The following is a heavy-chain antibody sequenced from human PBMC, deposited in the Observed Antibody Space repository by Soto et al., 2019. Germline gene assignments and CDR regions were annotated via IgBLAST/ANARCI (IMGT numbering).Heavy chain of an antibody. CDR1: GGSISSGDYY. D-gene: IGHD3-3*01. CDR3: ARDNGKRYYDFWIGFYYRMDV. J-gene: IGHJ6*02. V-gene: IGHV4-30-4*01. CDR2: IYYSGST. Sequence: SETLSLTCTVSGGSISSGDYYWSWIRQPPGKGLEWIGYIYYSGSTYYNPSLKIRVTISVDTSKNQFSLKLSSVTAAGTAVYYCARDNGKRYYDFWIGFYYRMDVWGQGTTVTVSS.